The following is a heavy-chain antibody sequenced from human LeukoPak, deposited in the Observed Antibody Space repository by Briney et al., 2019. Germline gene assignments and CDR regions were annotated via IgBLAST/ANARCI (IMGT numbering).Heavy chain of an antibody. CDR2: INPNSGGT. CDR3: ARLRSGSYEEAY. CDR1: GYTFTGYY. Sequence: ASVKVSCKASGYTFTGYYMHWVRQAPGQGLEWMGWINPNSGGTNYAQKFQGRVTMTRDTSISTAYMELSSLRSEDTAVYYCARLRSGSYEEAYWGQGTLVTVSS. V-gene: IGHV1-2*02. D-gene: IGHD1-26*01. J-gene: IGHJ4*02.